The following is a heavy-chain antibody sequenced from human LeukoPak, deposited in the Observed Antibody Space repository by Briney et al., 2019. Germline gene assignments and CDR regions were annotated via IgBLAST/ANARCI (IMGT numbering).Heavy chain of an antibody. V-gene: IGHV1-69*01. CDR1: GGTFSSYA. D-gene: IGHD2-15*01. Sequence: SVKVSCKASGGTFSSYAISWVRQAPGQGLEWMGGIIPIFGTANYAQKFQGRVTITADESTSTAYMELSSLRSEDTAVYYCARVLCSGGSCYYYYYYMDVWGKGTTVTVSS. CDR3: ARVLCSGGSCYYYYYYMDV. J-gene: IGHJ6*03. CDR2: IIPIFGTA.